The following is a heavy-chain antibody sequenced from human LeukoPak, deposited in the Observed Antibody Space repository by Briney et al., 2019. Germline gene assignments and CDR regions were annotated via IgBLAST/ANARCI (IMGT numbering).Heavy chain of an antibody. V-gene: IGHV3-74*01. D-gene: IGHD3-10*01. CDR2: ISSDGSTT. Sequence: GGSLRLSCAASGFTFSSYWMSWVRQGPGKGLVWVSRISSDGSTTSYADSVKGRFTISRDNAKNTLYLQMNSLRVEDTSVKSCARESRYFYDSRNYVNVAFVMWGQGTMVTVSS. CDR3: ARESRYFYDSRNYVNVAFVM. CDR1: GFTFSSYW. J-gene: IGHJ3*02.